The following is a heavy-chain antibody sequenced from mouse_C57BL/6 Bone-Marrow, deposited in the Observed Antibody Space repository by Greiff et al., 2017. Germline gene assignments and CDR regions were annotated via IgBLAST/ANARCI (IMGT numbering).Heavy chain of an antibody. V-gene: IGHV5-4*03. J-gene: IGHJ4*01. Sequence: EVKLVESGGGLVKPGGSLKLSCAASGFTFSSYAMSWVRQTPEKRLEWVATISDGGSYTYYPDNVKGRFTISRDNAKNNLYLQMSHLKSEDTAMYYCARPGGSSPYYYAMAYWGQGTSVTVS. D-gene: IGHD1-1*01. CDR1: GFTFSSYA. CDR3: ARPGGSSPYYYAMAY. CDR2: ISDGGSYT.